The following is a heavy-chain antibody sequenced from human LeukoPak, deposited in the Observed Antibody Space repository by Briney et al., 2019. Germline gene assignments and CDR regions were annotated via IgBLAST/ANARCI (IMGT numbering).Heavy chain of an antibody. D-gene: IGHD2-21*02. CDR1: GYSFTTYW. CDR2: IYPGDSDA. J-gene: IGHJ3*02. V-gene: IGHV5-51*01. CDR3: ARQGRIVVVTTTHDAFDI. Sequence: KPGESLKISCTGFGYSFTTYWIGWVRQMPGKGMEWMRIIYPGDSDARYSPSFQGQVTISVDKSISTAYLQWSSLKASDTAMYYCARQGRIVVVTTTHDAFDIWGQGTMVTVSS.